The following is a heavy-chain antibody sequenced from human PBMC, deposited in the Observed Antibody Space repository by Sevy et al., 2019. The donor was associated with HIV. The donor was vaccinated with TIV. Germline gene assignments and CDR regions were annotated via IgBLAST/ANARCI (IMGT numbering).Heavy chain of an antibody. D-gene: IGHD6-13*01. J-gene: IGHJ2*01. CDR1: GFTFNNYA. Sequence: GGSLRLSCAASGFTFNNYAMSWVRQAPGKGLEGKGLEWVSTISGGGGGTYYAGFVKGRFTISRDNSKNTLYLKVNSLRVENTAVYYCAKHYIHDIADGWYFDLWGRGTLVTVSS. V-gene: IGHV3-23*01. CDR2: ISGGGGGT. CDR3: AKHYIHDIADGWYFDL.